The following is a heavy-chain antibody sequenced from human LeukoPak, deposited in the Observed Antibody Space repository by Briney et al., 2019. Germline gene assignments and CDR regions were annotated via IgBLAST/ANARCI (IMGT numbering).Heavy chain of an antibody. CDR3: AKGLNSYDSSGYPS. CDR1: GFTFSSYG. CDR2: ISYDGSNK. Sequence: GGSLRLSCAASGFTFSSYGMHWVRQAPGKGLEWVAVISYDGSNKYYADSVKGRFTISRDNSKNTLYLQMNSPRAEDTAVYYCAKGLNSYDSSGYPSWGQGTLVTVSS. D-gene: IGHD3-22*01. V-gene: IGHV3-30*18. J-gene: IGHJ4*02.